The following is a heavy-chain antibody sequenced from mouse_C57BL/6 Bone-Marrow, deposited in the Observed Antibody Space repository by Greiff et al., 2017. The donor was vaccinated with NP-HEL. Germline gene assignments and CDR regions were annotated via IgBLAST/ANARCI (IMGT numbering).Heavy chain of an antibody. Sequence: QVQLQQSGPGLVQPSQSLSITCTVSGFSLTSYGVHWVRQSPGKGLEWLGVIWSGGSTAYNAAFISRLSISKDNSKSQVFFKMNSLQADDTAIYYCAGSNWPWFAYWGQGTLVTVSA. D-gene: IGHD4-1*01. CDR3: AGSNWPWFAY. J-gene: IGHJ3*01. V-gene: IGHV2-2*01. CDR1: GFSLTSYG. CDR2: IWSGGST.